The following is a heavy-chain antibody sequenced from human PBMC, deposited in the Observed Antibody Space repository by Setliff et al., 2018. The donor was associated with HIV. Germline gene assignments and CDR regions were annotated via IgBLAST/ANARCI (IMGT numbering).Heavy chain of an antibody. J-gene: IGHJ5*02. V-gene: IGHV4-39*01. CDR3: ARPHSGRGGGAWFDP. D-gene: IGHD6-19*01. Sequence: PSETLSLTCRVYGGSITSGNYYWGWIRQAPGKGLEWIASMIYGGDTWYNPSLKSRVTIYVDTANNEISLRLSSVTAEDTAVYRCARPHSGRGGGAWFDPWGHGIQVTVSS. CDR2: MIYGGDT. CDR1: GGSITSGNYY.